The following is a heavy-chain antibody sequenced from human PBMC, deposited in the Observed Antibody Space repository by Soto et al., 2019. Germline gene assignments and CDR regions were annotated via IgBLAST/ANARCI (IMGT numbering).Heavy chain of an antibody. V-gene: IGHV1-3*05. J-gene: IGHJ4*02. CDR3: ARAVAVPADFDY. CDR2: INAVNGNT. Sequence: QVQLVQSGAEEKKPGASVRVSCKASGYTFTTYAMHWVRQAPGQRLEWMGWINAVNGNTKYSQKFQGRVTITRDTSARPAYMELSSLRSEDTAVYYCARAVAVPADFDYWGQGTLVTVSS. CDR1: GYTFTTYA. D-gene: IGHD6-19*01.